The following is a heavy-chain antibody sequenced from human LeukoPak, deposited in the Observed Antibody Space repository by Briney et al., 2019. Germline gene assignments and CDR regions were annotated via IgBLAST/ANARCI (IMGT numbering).Heavy chain of an antibody. CDR2: INWNGGST. J-gene: IGHJ3*02. CDR1: GFTFDDYG. CDR3: AKDEFVASDFTGAFDI. D-gene: IGHD2-8*02. Sequence: GGSLRLSCAASGFTFDDYGMSWVRQAPGKGLEWVSGINWNGGSTGYADSVKGRFTISRDNAKNSLYLQMNSLRAEDMALYYCAKDEFVASDFTGAFDIWGQGTMATVSS. V-gene: IGHV3-20*04.